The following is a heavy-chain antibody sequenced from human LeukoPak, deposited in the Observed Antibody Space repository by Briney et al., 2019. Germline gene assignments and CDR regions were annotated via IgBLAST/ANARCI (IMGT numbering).Heavy chain of an antibody. Sequence: SETLSLTCTVSGVSISNSNYYWGWVRQPPGKGLEWIGTIYYSGNTYYTPSLKSRVTISVDTSKNQFSLRLSSVTAADTAVYFCMRHEEEDGYNAKPFDFWGQGTLVTVSS. CDR1: GVSISNSNYY. J-gene: IGHJ4*02. CDR3: MRHEEEDGYNAKPFDF. CDR2: IYYSGNT. D-gene: IGHD5-24*01. V-gene: IGHV4-39*01.